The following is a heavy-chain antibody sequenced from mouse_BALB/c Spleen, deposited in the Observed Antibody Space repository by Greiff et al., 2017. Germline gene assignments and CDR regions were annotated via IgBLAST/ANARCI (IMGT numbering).Heavy chain of an antibody. V-gene: IGHV1S135*01. D-gene: IGHD2-14*01. CDR1: GYSFTGYN. J-gene: IGHJ4*01. Sequence: VQLQQSGPELEKPGASVKISCTASGYSFTGYNMNWVKQSHGKSLEWIGNIDPYYGGTSYNQKFKGKATLTVDKSSSTAYMQLKSLTSEDSAVYDCARGRNRYDGYYYAMDYWGQGTSVTVSS. CDR2: IDPYYGGT. CDR3: ARGRNRYDGYYYAMDY.